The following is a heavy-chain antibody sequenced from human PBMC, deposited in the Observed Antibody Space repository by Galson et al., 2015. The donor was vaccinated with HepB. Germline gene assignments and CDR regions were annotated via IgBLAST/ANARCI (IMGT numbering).Heavy chain of an antibody. CDR3: ARNGKVRGIYYYYMDV. CDR2: IWYDGSNK. J-gene: IGHJ6*03. Sequence: SLRLSCAASGFTFSSYGMHWVRQAPGKGLEWVAVIWYDGSNKYYADSVKGRFTISRDNSKNTLYLQMNSLRAEDTAVYYCARNGKVRGIYYYYMDVWGKGTTVTVSS. V-gene: IGHV3-33*01. CDR1: GFTFSSYG. D-gene: IGHD3-10*01.